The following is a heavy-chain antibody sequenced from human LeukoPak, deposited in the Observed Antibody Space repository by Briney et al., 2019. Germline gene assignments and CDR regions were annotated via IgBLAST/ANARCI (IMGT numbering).Heavy chain of an antibody. CDR1: GFTFSSYW. V-gene: IGHV3-7*04. Sequence: GGSLRLSCAASGFTFSSYWMNWVRQAPGKGLEWVANIKEDGSEKYYVDSVKGRFTISRDNAKNSLYLQINSLRAEDTAVYYCARVSSTAFDIWGQGTMVTVSS. D-gene: IGHD6-13*01. CDR2: IKEDGSEK. J-gene: IGHJ3*02. CDR3: ARVSSTAFDI.